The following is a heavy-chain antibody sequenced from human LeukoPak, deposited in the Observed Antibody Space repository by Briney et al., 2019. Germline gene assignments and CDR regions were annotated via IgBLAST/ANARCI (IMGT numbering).Heavy chain of an antibody. CDR1: A. CDR3: TRVNYYGSGSWLGYYYYYGMDV. V-gene: IGHV3-49*04. D-gene: IGHD3-10*01. CDR2: IRSKAYGGTT. Sequence: AMSWVRQAPGKGLEWVGFIRSKAYGGTTEYAASVKGRFTISRDDSKSIAYLQMNSLKTEDTAVYHCTRVNYYGSGSWLGYYYYYGMDVWGQGTTVTVSS. J-gene: IGHJ6*02.